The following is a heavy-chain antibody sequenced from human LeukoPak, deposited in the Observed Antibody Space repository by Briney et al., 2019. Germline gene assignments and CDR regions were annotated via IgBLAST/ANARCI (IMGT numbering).Heavy chain of an antibody. CDR1: GFTFSGYG. D-gene: IGHD3-10*01. CDR3: ARDGLPAYFYVSGSYGFDY. Sequence: GGSLRLSCAASGFTFSGYGMHWVRQAPGKGLEWVSAISGSGGSTYYADSVKGRFTISRDNAKNSLYLQMNSLRAEDTAVYYCARDGLPAYFYVSGSYGFDYWGQGTLVTVSS. CDR2: ISGSGGST. V-gene: IGHV3-21*01. J-gene: IGHJ4*02.